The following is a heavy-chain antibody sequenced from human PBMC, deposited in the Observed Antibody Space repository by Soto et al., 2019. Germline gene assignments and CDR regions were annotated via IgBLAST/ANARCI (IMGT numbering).Heavy chain of an antibody. V-gene: IGHV1-3*01. J-gene: IGHJ4*02. CDR2: INAGNGNT. CDR1: GYTFTSYA. Sequence: ASVKVSCTASGYTFTSYAMHWVRQAPGQRLEWMGWINAGNGNTKYSQKFQGRVTITRDTSASTAYMELSSLRSEDTAVYYCACDYGDNAGEFDYWGQGTLVTVSS. D-gene: IGHD4-17*01. CDR3: ACDYGDNAGEFDY.